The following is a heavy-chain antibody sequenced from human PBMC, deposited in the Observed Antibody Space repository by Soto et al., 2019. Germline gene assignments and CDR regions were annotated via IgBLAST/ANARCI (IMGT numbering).Heavy chain of an antibody. CDR3: ARDTGYSYIYN. D-gene: IGHD5-18*01. V-gene: IGHV1-69*13. CDR2: IIPIFGTA. CDR1: GSTYSSYA. J-gene: IGHJ4*02. Sequence: SVKVSCKASGSTYSSYAISWVRQAPGQGLEWMGGIIPIFGTANYAQKLQGRVTITADESTSTAYMELSSLRSEDAAVYYCARDTGYSYIYNWGQGNLVTVSS.